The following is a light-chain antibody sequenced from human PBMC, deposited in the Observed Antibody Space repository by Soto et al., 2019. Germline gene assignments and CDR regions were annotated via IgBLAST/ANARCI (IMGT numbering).Light chain of an antibody. J-gene: IGLJ1*01. CDR1: SSNIGSNT. V-gene: IGLV1-44*01. CDR2: TNN. CDR3: AAWDDSLNARV. Sequence: QSVLTQPPSASGTPGQRVTISCSGSSSNIGSNTVNWYQQVRGTAPNLLVFTNNQRPSGVPDRFSGSKSGTSASLAISGLQSEDEADYYCAAWDDSLNARVFGTGTKVTVL.